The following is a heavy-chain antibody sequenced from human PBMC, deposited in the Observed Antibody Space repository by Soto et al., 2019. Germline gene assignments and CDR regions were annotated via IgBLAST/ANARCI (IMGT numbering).Heavy chain of an antibody. J-gene: IGHJ6*02. V-gene: IGHV1-69*13. CDR3: ARRAAPTGEGYYDSSGYSYGMDV. Sequence: GASVKVSWKASGGTFSRYAISWGRQAPGQGLEWVGGVIPIFGTANYAQKFQGRVTITADESTSTAYMELSSLRSEDTAVYYCARRAAPTGEGYYDSSGYSYGMDVWGQGTTVTSP. D-gene: IGHD3-22*01. CDR2: VIPIFGTA. CDR1: GGTFSRYA.